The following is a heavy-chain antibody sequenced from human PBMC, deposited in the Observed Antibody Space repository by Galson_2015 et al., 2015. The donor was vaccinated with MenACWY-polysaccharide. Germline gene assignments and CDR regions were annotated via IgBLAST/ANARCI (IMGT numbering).Heavy chain of an antibody. Sequence: SLRLSCAASGFTFSSYWMHWVRQAPGKGLVWVSRINADGSNTSYADSVKGRFTVSRDNAKNTLYLRINSLRAEDTAVYYCTRPLGKGVDYWGQGTLVTVSS. CDR2: INADGSNT. CDR3: TRPLGKGVDY. CDR1: GFTFSSYW. J-gene: IGHJ4*02. D-gene: IGHD1-26*01. V-gene: IGHV3-74*01.